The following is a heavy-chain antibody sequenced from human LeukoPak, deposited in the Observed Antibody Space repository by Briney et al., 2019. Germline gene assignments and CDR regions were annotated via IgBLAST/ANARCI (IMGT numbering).Heavy chain of an antibody. Sequence: PSETLSLTCAVYGGSFSGYYWSWIRQPPGKGLEWIGEINHSGSTNYNPSLKSRVTISVDTSKNQFSLKLSSVTAADTAVYYCARGQFPRYFDWIIGRGGYYFDYWGQGTLVTVSS. D-gene: IGHD3-9*01. J-gene: IGHJ4*02. CDR2: INHSGST. CDR1: GGSFSGYY. CDR3: ARGQFPRYFDWIIGRGGYYFDY. V-gene: IGHV4-34*01.